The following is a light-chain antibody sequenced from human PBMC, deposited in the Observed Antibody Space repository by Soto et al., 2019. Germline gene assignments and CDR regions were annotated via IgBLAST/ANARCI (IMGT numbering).Light chain of an antibody. CDR2: DAS. J-gene: IGKJ1*01. CDR3: QQYQTFSAT. CDR1: QSVSFW. Sequence: DIQLTQSPSTLPASVGDSVTITCRAGQSVSFWVAWYQQKPGKVPKLLISDASKLESGVPPRFSGSGSGTEFTLTISGLQAEDFATYYCQQYQTFSATFGPGTKVDIK. V-gene: IGKV1-5*01.